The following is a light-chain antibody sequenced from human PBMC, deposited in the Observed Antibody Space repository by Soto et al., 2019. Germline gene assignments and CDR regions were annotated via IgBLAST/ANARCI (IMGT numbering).Light chain of an antibody. CDR2: DVT. V-gene: IGLV2-14*03. CDR3: SSFSSSSTLV. Sequence: QSALTQPASVSGSPGQSITISCTGTSNDVGGYNYVSWFQQHPGKAPKLLIYDVTNRPSGVSNRFSGSKSGNTASLTISGLQAEDEADYYCSSFSSSSTLVFGGGTK. J-gene: IGLJ2*01. CDR1: SNDVGGYNY.